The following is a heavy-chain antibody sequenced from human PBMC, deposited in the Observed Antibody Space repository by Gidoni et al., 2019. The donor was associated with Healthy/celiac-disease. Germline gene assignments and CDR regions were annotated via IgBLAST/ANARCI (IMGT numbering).Heavy chain of an antibody. V-gene: IGHV4-61*02. CDR2: IYTSGST. CDR3: ARDPLYGDSDY. Sequence: QVQLQESGPGLVTPSQTLSPTCTVSAASFSSGSYYWSWIRQPAGKGLEWFGRIYTSGSTNYNPSLKSRVTISVDTSKNQFSLKLSSVTAADTAVYYCARDPLYGDSDYWGQGTLVTVSS. J-gene: IGHJ4*02. CDR1: AASFSSGSYY. D-gene: IGHD4-17*01.